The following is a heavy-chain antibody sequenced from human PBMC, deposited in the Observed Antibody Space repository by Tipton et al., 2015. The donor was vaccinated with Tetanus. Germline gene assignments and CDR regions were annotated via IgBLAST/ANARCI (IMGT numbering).Heavy chain of an antibody. CDR1: GIDFNRYG. CDR3: ARQEPPRRFFYDSSGSSG. D-gene: IGHD3-22*01. V-gene: IGHV3-33*01. J-gene: IGHJ4*02. CDR2: TWYDGRNI. Sequence: SGIDFNRYGMHWVRQAPGKGLEWLAVTWYDGRNIYVADSVKGRFTISGDTSENSVYLQLNSLRAEDTAVYFCARQEPPRRFFYDSSGSSGWGQGILVTVSS.